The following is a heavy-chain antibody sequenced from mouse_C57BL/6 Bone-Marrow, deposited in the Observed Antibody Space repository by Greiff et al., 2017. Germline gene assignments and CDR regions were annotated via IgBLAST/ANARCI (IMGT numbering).Heavy chain of an antibody. D-gene: IGHD1-1*01. J-gene: IGHJ4*01. CDR2: ISSGGSYT. CDR3: ARRGTTVEDAMDY. V-gene: IGHV5-6*01. CDR1: GFTFSSYG. Sequence: EVQRVESGGDLVKPGGSLKLSCAASGFTFSSYGMSWVRQTPDKRLEWVATISSGGSYTYYPDSVKGRFTISRDNAKNTLYLQMSSLKSEDTAMYYCARRGTTVEDAMDYWGQGTSVTVSS.